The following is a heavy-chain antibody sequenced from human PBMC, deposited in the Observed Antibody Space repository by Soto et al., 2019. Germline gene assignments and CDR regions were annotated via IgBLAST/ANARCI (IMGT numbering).Heavy chain of an antibody. CDR1: GGSINSRY. CDR2: IYDSGTT. V-gene: IGHV4-59*11. D-gene: IGHD2-15*01. CDR3: ARGYCSGGGCYNAYDI. J-gene: IGHJ3*02. Sequence: SETLSLTCTVSGGSINSRYWSWIRQAPGKGLEWIAYIYDSGTTNYNPSLKSRVTISIDTSKNQVSLMLSSVTAADTALYYCARGYCSGGGCYNAYDIWGQGTMVTVSS.